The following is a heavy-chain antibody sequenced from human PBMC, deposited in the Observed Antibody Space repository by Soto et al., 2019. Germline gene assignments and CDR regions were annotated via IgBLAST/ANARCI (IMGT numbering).Heavy chain of an antibody. D-gene: IGHD7-27*01. CDR1: GGSISSYY. CDR3: ASRWGYSFDY. CDR2: IYYSGST. J-gene: IGHJ4*02. V-gene: IGHV4-39*01. Sequence: QLQLQESGPGLVKPSETLSFTCTVSGGSISSYYWGWIRRPPGKGLEWIGSIYYSGSTYYNPSLKSRVTISVDTSNNQFSLKLSSVTAADTVVYYCASRWGYSFDYWGQGTLVTASS.